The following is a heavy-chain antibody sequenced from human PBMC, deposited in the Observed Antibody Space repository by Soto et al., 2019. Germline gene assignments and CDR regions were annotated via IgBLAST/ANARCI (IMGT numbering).Heavy chain of an antibody. J-gene: IGHJ4*02. CDR3: VTFGGVIVDFDY. CDR2: IKSKTDGGTT. V-gene: IGHV3-15*01. Sequence: PGGSLRLSCAASGFTFSNAWMSWVRQAPGKGLEWVGRIKSKTDGGTTDYAAPVKGRFTISGDDSKNTLYLQMNSLKTEDTAVYYCVTFGGVIVDFDYWGQGTLVTVSS. CDR1: GFTFSNAW. D-gene: IGHD3-16*02.